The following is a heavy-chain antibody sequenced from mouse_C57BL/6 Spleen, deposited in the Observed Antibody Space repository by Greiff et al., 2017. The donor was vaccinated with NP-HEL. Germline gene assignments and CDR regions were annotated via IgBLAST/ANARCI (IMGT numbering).Heavy chain of an antibody. CDR1: GYTFTDYE. CDR2: IDPETGGT. D-gene: IGHD2-3*01. V-gene: IGHV1-15*01. Sequence: QVQLQQSGAELVRPGASVTLSCKASGYTFTDYEMHWVKQTPVHGLEWIGAIDPETGGTAYNQKFKGKAILTADKSSSTAYMELRSLTSEDSAVYYCTPDGRHGYFDVWGTGTTVTVSS. CDR3: TPDGRHGYFDV. J-gene: IGHJ1*03.